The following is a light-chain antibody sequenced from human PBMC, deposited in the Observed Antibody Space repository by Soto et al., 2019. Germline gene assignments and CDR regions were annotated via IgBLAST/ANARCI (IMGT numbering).Light chain of an antibody. CDR1: STDVGDYKY. CDR2: EVN. J-gene: IGLJ2*01. V-gene: IGLV2-8*01. CDR3: SSLAGGTLV. Sequence: QSVLTQPPSASGSPGQSVTISCTGTSTDVGDYKYVFWYQQHPGKAPKLLIYEVNKRPSGVPDRFSGSKSGNTASLTVSGLQDEDEADYYCSSLAGGTLVFGGGTKVTVL.